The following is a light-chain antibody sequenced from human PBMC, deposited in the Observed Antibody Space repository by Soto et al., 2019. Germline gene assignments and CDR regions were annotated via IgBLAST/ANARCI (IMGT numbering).Light chain of an antibody. Sequence: DIQLTQSPSFLSASVGDRVTITCRASQGISSYLAWYQQKPGKAPKLLIYAESTLQSGVPSRFSGSGSGTEFTLTISSLQPEDFATYYCQQLNSYPPTFGGGTKVEIK. CDR1: QGISSY. CDR2: AES. J-gene: IGKJ4*01. CDR3: QQLNSYPPT. V-gene: IGKV1-9*01.